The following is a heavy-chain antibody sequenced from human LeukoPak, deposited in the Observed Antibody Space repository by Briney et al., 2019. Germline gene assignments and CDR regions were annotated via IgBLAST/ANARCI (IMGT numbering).Heavy chain of an antibody. CDR1: GFTGSNNY. J-gene: IGHJ5*02. V-gene: IGHV3-66*01. CDR3: ARDLGQYYDTSDNWFDP. Sequence: GGSLRLSCAASGFTGSNNYMSWVRQAPGKGLEWVSVIYSGGSTYYADSVKGRFTISRDNAKNTLNLQMNSLRAEDTAVYYCARDLGQYYDTSDNWFDPWGQGTLVTVSS. CDR2: IYSGGST. D-gene: IGHD3-22*01.